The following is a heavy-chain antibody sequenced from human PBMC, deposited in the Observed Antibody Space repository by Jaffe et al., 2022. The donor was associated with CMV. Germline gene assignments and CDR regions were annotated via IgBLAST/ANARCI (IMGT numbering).Heavy chain of an antibody. D-gene: IGHD3-16*01. Sequence: QVQLVQSGAEVKKPGSSVRVSCKVSGGTFSSYVINWVRLAPGQGLEWMGGSIPMYGTVNYAQKFQGRVTITAEESTTTAYMDLSSLRSEDTAVYYCARGYVTTTWTRNPRHYHGMDVWGQGTTVIVSS. CDR2: SIPMYGTV. V-gene: IGHV1-69*01. CDR1: GGTFSSYV. CDR3: ARGYVTTTWTRNPRHYHGMDV. J-gene: IGHJ6*02.